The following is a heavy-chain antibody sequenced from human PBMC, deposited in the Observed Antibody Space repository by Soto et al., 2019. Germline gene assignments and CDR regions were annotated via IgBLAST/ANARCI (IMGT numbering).Heavy chain of an antibody. D-gene: IGHD2-2*01. CDR2: ISSSTSYV. V-gene: IGHV3-21*06. J-gene: IGHJ5*01. Sequence: EVQLVESGGGLVKPGGSLRLSCAASGFTFSRYGMNWLRQAPGKGLEWVASISSSTSYVYYADSVKGRFSTSRDNAKNILYLEMYALRTEDTAVYYCARGPSGGRVGNWFESWGQGTLVTVSS. CDR1: GFTFSRYG. CDR3: ARGPSGGRVGNWFES.